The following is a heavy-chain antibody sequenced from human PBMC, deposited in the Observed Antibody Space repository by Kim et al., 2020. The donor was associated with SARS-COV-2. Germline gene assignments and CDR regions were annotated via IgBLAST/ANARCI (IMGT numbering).Heavy chain of an antibody. CDR2: SYHTGKT. V-gene: IGHV4-39*01. CDR3: ARSIAVAGLYYFHF. CDR1: GGSINSGAYY. D-gene: IGHD6-19*01. J-gene: IGHJ4*01. Sequence: SETLSLTYSVSGGSINSGAYYWGWVRQPPGKGLEWLATSYHTGKTFYSASLKNRVSMSMDPSKNQLSLRLGSVTAADTALYFCARSIAVAGLYYFHFWG.